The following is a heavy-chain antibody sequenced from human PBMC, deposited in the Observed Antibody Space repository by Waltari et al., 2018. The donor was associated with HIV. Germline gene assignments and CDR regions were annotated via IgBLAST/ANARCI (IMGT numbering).Heavy chain of an antibody. V-gene: IGHV1-18*01. J-gene: IGHJ5*02. CDR2: TSGRDSDRK. Sequence: QIQLVQSGAEVKKPGASVKVSCKTSGYTFSGYGISWVRQAPGQGLEWLGWTSGRDSDRKKHEQKLHGRRAVSTDKSTTTADMELRGLGDDDTAIYYCARGSLVTNWLDPWGQGTLVTVSS. CDR1: GYTFSGYG. D-gene: IGHD4-4*01. CDR3: ARGSLVTNWLDP.